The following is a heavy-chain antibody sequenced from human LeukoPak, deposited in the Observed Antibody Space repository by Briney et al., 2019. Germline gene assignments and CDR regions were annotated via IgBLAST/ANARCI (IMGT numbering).Heavy chain of an antibody. V-gene: IGHV3-30*02. J-gene: IGHJ4*02. D-gene: IGHD1-26*01. CDR3: AKDGELTFDY. CDR1: GFTFSSYG. Sequence: PGGSLRLSCAASGFTFSSYGMHWVRQAPGKGLEGVAFIRYDGSNKYYADSVKGRFTISRDNSKNTLYLQMNSLRAEDTAVYYCAKDGELTFDYWGQGTLVTVSS. CDR2: IRYDGSNK.